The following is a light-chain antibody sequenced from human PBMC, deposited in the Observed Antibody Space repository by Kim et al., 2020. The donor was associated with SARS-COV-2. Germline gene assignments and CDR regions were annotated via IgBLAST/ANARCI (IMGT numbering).Light chain of an antibody. CDR3: QVWDSTTAV. J-gene: IGLJ2*01. V-gene: IGLV3-9*01. Sequence: SVALGQTARITCGGNNIGSKNVHWYQQKPGQAPVLVIYRDSNRPSGIPERFSGSNSGNTATLTISRAQAGDDADYYCQVWDSTTAVFGGGTQLTVL. CDR1: NIGSKN. CDR2: RDS.